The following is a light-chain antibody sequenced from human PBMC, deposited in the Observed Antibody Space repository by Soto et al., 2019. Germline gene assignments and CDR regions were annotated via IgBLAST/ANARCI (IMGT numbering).Light chain of an antibody. CDR3: ATWDDSLRGVL. V-gene: IGLV1-47*01. CDR1: SSNIGSNY. Sequence: SALTHPPSASGTPGQRVTISCSGGSSNIGSNYAYWYRQLPGTAPKLVIYANSQRPSGVPDRFSGSKSGTSASLAISGLRSEDEADYYCATWDDSLRGVLFGGGTKVAVL. CDR2: ANS. J-gene: IGLJ2*01.